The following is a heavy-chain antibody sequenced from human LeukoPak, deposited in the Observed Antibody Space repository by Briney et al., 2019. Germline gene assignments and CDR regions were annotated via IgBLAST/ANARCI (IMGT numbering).Heavy chain of an antibody. V-gene: IGHV4-59*01. CDR3: ARGDFWSGYYYGMDV. CDR2: IYYSGST. J-gene: IGHJ6*02. CDR1: GGSISSYY. D-gene: IGHD3-3*01. Sequence: SETLSLTCTVSGGSISSYYWSWTRQPAGKGLEWIGYIYYSGSTNYNPSLKSRVTISVDTSKNQFSLKLSSVTAADTAVYYCARGDFWSGYYYGMDVWGQGTTVTVSS.